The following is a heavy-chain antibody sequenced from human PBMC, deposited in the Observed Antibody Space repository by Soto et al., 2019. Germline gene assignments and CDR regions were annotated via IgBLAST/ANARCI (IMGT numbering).Heavy chain of an antibody. J-gene: IGHJ6*03. CDR2: IYYSGGA. CDR3: ATAVPNDYIPNYYYMDV. Sequence: SETLSHTCTVSGGTLRSYYLSWIRKHPGKGLEWIGYIYYSGGANYNPSLESRVTISVDTSKNQVSLKLTSVTAADTAVYYCATAVPNDYIPNYYYMDVWGKGTTVTVSS. V-gene: IGHV4-59*01. CDR1: GGTLRSYY. D-gene: IGHD4-4*01.